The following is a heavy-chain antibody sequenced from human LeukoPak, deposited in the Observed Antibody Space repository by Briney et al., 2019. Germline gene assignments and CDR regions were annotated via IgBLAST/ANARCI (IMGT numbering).Heavy chain of an antibody. CDR3: AKGLRYYDSSGNDY. CDR2: VSGSGGST. V-gene: IGHV3-23*01. J-gene: IGHJ4*02. Sequence: GGSLRLSCAASGFTFSSYAMSWVRQAPGKGLEWVSAVSGSGGSTYYADSVKGRLTISRDNSKNTLYLQMNSLRAEDTAVYYCAKGLRYYDSSGNDYWGQGTLVTVSS. D-gene: IGHD3-22*01. CDR1: GFTFSSYA.